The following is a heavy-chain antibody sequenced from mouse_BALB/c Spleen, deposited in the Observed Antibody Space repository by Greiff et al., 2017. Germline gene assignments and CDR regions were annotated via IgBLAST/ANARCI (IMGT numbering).Heavy chain of an antibody. V-gene: IGHV1-80*01. J-gene: IGHJ2*01. CDR3: ATANPPYYFDY. Sequence: VQLQQPGAELVRPGSSVKISCKASGYAFSSYWMNWVKQRPGQGLEWIGQIYPGDGDTNYNGKFKGKATLTADKSSSTAYMQLSSLTSEDSAVYFCATANPPYYFDYWGQGTTLTVSS. CDR2: IYPGDGDT. CDR1: GYAFSSYW. D-gene: IGHD3-3*01.